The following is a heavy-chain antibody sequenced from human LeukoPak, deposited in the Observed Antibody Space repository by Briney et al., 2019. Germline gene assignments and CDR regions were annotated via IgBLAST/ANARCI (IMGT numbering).Heavy chain of an antibody. CDR3: ARDYYDSSGYYILDY. J-gene: IGHJ4*02. CDR1: GYTFTSYA. V-gene: IGHV1-3*01. CDR2: INAGNGNT. Sequence: ASVKVSCKASGYTFTSYAMHWVRQAPGQRLEWMGWINAGNGNTKYSQKFQGRVTMTRDTSTSTVYMELSSLRSEDTAVYYCARDYYDSSGYYILDYWGQGTLVTVSS. D-gene: IGHD3-22*01.